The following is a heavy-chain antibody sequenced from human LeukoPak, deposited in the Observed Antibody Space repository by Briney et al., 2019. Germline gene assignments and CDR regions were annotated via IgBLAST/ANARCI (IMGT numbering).Heavy chain of an antibody. Sequence: SETLSLTCAVYGGSFSGYYWSWIRQPPGKGLEWIGEINHSGSTNYNPSLKSRVTISVDTSKNQFSLNLSSVTAADTAVYYCVTSIALAGWGAFDTWGQGTMVTVSA. CDR2: INHSGST. J-gene: IGHJ3*02. D-gene: IGHD6-19*01. V-gene: IGHV4-34*01. CDR1: GGSFSGYY. CDR3: VTSIALAGWGAFDT.